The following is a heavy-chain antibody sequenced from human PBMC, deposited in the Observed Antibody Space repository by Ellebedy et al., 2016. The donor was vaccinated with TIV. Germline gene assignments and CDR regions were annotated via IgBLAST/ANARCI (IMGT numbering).Heavy chain of an antibody. CDR1: GLTFSGSD. CDR3: GRAPRGRYYFDY. D-gene: IGHD5-12*01. Sequence: GGSLRLSXEASGLTFSGSDMHWVRQAPGGGLEWAAVIWYDGSNQYYGDSVKGRFTISRDNSKNTLYLEMNSLRAEDTAVYYCGRAPRGRYYFDYWGQGTLVTVSS. V-gene: IGHV3-33*08. J-gene: IGHJ4*02. CDR2: IWYDGSNQ.